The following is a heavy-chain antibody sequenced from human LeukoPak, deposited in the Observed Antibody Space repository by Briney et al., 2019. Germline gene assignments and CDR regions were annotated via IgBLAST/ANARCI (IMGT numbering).Heavy chain of an antibody. J-gene: IGHJ6*02. V-gene: IGHV4-34*01. CDR2: INHSGST. CDR1: GGSFSGYY. Sequence: SETLSLTCAVYGGSFSGYYWSWIRQPPGKGLEWIGEINHSGSTNYNPSLKSRVTISVDRSKNQFSLKLSSVTAADTAVYYCARVGVYGEDVWGQGTTVTVSS. D-gene: IGHD4/OR15-4a*01. CDR3: ARVGVYGEDV.